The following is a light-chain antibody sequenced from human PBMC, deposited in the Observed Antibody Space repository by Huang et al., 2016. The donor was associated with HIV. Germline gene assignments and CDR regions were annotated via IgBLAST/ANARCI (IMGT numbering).Light chain of an antibody. CDR1: QNINNN. Sequence: IAMTQSPATLSVFPGDRATLSCRASQNINNNLAWYQQRPGHAPRLLSYATSPRATGVHGRFSGSVSGTEFTLTISSLQSEDCAVYYCQQYNRCPLSFGGGTKVEI. CDR2: ATS. CDR3: QQYNRCPLS. J-gene: IGKJ4*01. V-gene: IGKV3-15*01.